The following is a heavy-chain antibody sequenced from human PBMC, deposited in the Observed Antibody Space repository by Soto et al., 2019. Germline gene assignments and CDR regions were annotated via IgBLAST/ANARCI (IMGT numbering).Heavy chain of an antibody. D-gene: IGHD2-2*01. Sequence: QLQLQESGPGLVKPSETLSLTCTVSGGSISSRSYYWGWIRQPPGKGLEWIGSIYYSGNTYYNPSLKSRVTISVDTSKNQFSLSLTSVTGAHTAVYYCARHKDTSSRYLFPDYWGQGTLVTVSS. J-gene: IGHJ4*02. CDR1: GGSISSRSYY. CDR2: IYYSGNT. V-gene: IGHV4-39*01. CDR3: ARHKDTSSRYLFPDY.